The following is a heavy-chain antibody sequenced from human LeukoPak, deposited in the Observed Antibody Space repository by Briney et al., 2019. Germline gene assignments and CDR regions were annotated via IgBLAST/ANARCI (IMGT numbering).Heavy chain of an antibody. CDR2: ISSSSSYI. Sequence: GGSLRLSCAASGFTFSSYSMNWVRQAPGKGLEWVSSISSSSSYIAYADSVKGRFTISRDNSKNTLYLQMNSLRAEDTAVYYCARDRANDYFDYWGQGTLVTVSS. D-gene: IGHD3-10*01. CDR3: ARDRANDYFDY. J-gene: IGHJ4*02. V-gene: IGHV3-21*01. CDR1: GFTFSSYS.